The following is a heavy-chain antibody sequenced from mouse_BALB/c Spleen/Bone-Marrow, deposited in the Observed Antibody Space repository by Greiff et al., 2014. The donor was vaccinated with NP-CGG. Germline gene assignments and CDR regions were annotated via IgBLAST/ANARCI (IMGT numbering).Heavy chain of an antibody. V-gene: IGHV14-4*02. D-gene: IGHD1-1*01. CDR1: GFNIKDYY. J-gene: IGHJ2*01. CDR3: NAHITTVSY. CDR2: IDPENGDT. Sequence: SGAELVRSGASVKLSCTASGFNIKDYYMHWVKQRPEQGLEWIGWIDPENGDTEYVPKFQGKATMTADTSSNTAYLQLSSLTSEDTAVYYCNAHITTVSYWGQGTTLTVSS.